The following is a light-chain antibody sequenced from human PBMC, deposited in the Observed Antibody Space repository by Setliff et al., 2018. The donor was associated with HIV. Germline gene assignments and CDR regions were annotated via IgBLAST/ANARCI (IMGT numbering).Light chain of an antibody. CDR3: QSYDSSLSGYV. CDR2: SFT. V-gene: IGLV1-40*01. Sequence: QSVLTQPPSVSGAPGQRVTISCTGSSSNIGAGFDVHWYQQFPGIAPKLLIYSFTNRPSGVPDRFSGSKSGTSASLAIAGLQAEDEADYYCQSYDSSLSGYVFGTGTKVTVL. J-gene: IGLJ1*01. CDR1: SSNIGAGFD.